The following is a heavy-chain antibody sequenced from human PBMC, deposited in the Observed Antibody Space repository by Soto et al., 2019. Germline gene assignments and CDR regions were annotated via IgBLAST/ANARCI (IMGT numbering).Heavy chain of an antibody. CDR3: ARGSPVTTDY. V-gene: IGHV4-30-2*01. CDR2: IYHSGST. Sequence: SETLSLTCAVSGGSISSGGYSWSWIRQPPGKGLEWIGYIYHSGSTYYNPSLKSRVTISVDRSKNQFSLKLSSVTAADTAVYYCARGSPVTTDYWGQGTPVTVS. J-gene: IGHJ4*02. D-gene: IGHD4-17*01. CDR1: GGSISSGGYS.